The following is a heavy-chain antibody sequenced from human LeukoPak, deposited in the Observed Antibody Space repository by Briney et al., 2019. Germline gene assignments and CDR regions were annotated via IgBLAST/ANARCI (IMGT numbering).Heavy chain of an antibody. J-gene: IGHJ4*02. CDR2: INHSGSP. CDR3: GSRRTAMFGVIRGPIDY. V-gene: IGHV4-34*01. D-gene: IGHD3-3*01. CDR1: GGSFSDYY. Sequence: PSETLSLTCAVYGGSFSDYYWTWIRQPPGKGREWIGEINHSGSPNNNPSLKSRVSISFDTSKNQFSLKLTSVTAADTAVYYCGSRRTAMFGVIRGPIDYWGQGTLVTVSS.